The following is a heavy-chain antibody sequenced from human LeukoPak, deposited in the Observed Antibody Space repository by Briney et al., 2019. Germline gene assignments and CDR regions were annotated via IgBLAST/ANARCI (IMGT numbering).Heavy chain of an antibody. CDR1: GYSFTSYW. CDR2: IYPGDSDT. CDR3: ARLHEVTPSTPDY. Sequence: GESLKISCMGSGYSFTSYWIGWVRQMPGKGLEWMGIIYPGDSDTRYSPPFQGQVTISADKSISTAYLQWSSLKASVTAMYYCARLHEVTPSTPDYWGQGTLVTVSS. V-gene: IGHV5-51*01. J-gene: IGHJ4*02. D-gene: IGHD4-23*01.